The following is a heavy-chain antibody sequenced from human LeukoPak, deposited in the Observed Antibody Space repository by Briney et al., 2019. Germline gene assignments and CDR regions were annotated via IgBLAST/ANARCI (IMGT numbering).Heavy chain of an antibody. CDR2: ISGGGGT. CDR3: ARVVDSTRAFHV. D-gene: IGHD2-21*01. CDR1: GFTVSNNF. J-gene: IGHJ3*01. V-gene: IGHV3-66*01. Sequence: GGSLRLSCVASGFTVSNNFMSWVRPAPGQGLGWVSLISGGGGTYYAASVKGRFTISRGNSENSLYLQMNSLRPEDTAAYYCARVVDSTRAFHVWGQGTLVIVSS.